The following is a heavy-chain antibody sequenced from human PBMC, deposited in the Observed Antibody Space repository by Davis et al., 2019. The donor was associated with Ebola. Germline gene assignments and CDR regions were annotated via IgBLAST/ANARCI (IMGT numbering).Heavy chain of an antibody. D-gene: IGHD1-26*01. CDR1: GYTFTSYD. CDR2: MNPNSGNT. Sequence: AASVKVSCKASGYTFTSYDINWVRQATGQGLEWMGWMNPNSGNTGYAQKLQGRVTMTTDTSTSTAYMELRSLTSDDTAVYYCASGSGSSDYWGQGTLVTVSS. CDR3: ASGSGSSDY. J-gene: IGHJ4*02. V-gene: IGHV1-8*01.